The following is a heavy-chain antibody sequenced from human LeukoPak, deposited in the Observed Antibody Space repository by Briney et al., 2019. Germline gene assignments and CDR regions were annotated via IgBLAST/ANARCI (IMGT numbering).Heavy chain of an antibody. V-gene: IGHV3-21*01. CDR1: GFTFSSYS. CDR2: ISSSSSYI. CDR3: ARGGLLRLYYYYMDV. Sequence: PGGSLRLSCAASGFTFSSYSMNWVRQAPGKGLEWVSSISSSSSYIYYADSVKGRFTISRDNAKNSLYLQMNSLRAEDTAVYYCARGGLLRLYYYYMDVWGKGTTVTVSS. D-gene: IGHD1-26*01. J-gene: IGHJ6*03.